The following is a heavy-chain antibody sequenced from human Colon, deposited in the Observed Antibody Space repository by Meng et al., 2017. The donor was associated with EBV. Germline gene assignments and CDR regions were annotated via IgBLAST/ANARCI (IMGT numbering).Heavy chain of an antibody. CDR2: IHDSGST. CDR3: ARASYGSGSPLGESWFDP. CDR1: GGSISSGGYY. Sequence: QVQLQQWGAGLFKTSDTPSLTCTVSGGSISSGGYYWSWIRQHPGKGLECIGYIHDSGSTYYNPSLKSRVTISADTSKNQFSLKLSSATAADTAVYYCARASYGSGSPLGESWFDPWGQGTLVTVSS. J-gene: IGHJ5*02. V-gene: IGHV4-31*03. D-gene: IGHD3-10*01.